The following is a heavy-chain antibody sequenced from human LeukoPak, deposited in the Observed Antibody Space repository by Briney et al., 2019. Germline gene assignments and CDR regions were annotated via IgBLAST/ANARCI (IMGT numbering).Heavy chain of an antibody. Sequence: ETLSLTCTVSGDSFSSDYWSWIRQPPGKGLEWIGYIHSSGGSSYNPSLRSRVTISVDTSKNQFSLKLSSVTAADTAVYYCAGYGSRSYYKAFDYWGQGILVTVSS. CDR1: GDSFSSDY. D-gene: IGHD3-10*01. CDR2: IHSSGGS. CDR3: AGYGSRSYYKAFDY. J-gene: IGHJ4*02. V-gene: IGHV4-59*01.